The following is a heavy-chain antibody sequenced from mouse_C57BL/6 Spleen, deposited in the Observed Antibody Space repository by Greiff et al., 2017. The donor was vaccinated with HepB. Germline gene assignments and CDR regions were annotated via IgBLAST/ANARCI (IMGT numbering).Heavy chain of an antibody. CDR2: IYPGSGNT. V-gene: IGHV1-66*01. D-gene: IGHD2-5*01. CDR3: ASPYYSNYYFDY. Sequence: QVQLKESGPELVKPGASVKISCKASGYSFTSYYIHWVKQRPGQGLEWIGWIYPGSGNTKYNEKFKGKATLTADTSSSTAYMQLSSLTSEDSAVYYCASPYYSNYYFDYWGQGTTLTVSS. J-gene: IGHJ2*01. CDR1: GYSFTSYY.